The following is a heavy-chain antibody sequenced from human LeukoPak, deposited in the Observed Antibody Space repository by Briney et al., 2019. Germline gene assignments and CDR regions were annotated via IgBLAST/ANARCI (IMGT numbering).Heavy chain of an antibody. CDR3: TRGYYFDF. Sequence: GGSLRLSCVVSAFPFSGYSMNWVRQAPGKGLEWVSAISVTSTYIYYADSVRGRFTISRDNAKNSPYLQMNSLRADATAVYFCTRGYYFDFWGQGTLVTVSS. CDR2: ISVTSTYI. CDR1: AFPFSGYS. J-gene: IGHJ4*02. D-gene: IGHD2-15*01. V-gene: IGHV3-21*01.